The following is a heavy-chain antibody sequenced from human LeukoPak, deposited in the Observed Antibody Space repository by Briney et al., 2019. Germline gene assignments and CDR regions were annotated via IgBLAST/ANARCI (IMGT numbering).Heavy chain of an antibody. Sequence: GGSLRLSCAASGFTLSSYAIHWVRQAPGKWLEWVAVISYDGSNKYYADSVKGRFTISRDNSKNTLYLQMNSLRAEDTAVYYCARDRVGATDYFDYWGQGTLVTVSS. V-gene: IGHV3-30-3*01. J-gene: IGHJ4*02. CDR3: ARDRVGATDYFDY. D-gene: IGHD1-26*01. CDR1: GFTLSSYA. CDR2: ISYDGSNK.